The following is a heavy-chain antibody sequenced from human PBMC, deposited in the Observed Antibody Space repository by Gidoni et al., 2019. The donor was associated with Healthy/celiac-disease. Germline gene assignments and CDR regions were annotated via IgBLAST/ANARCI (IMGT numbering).Heavy chain of an antibody. J-gene: IGHJ6*02. CDR1: GYSFTSYW. V-gene: IGHV5-51*01. D-gene: IGHD6-6*01. CDR2: IYPGDSDT. CDR3: ARHGDIAARRSPLDV. Sequence: EVQLVQSGAEVKKPGEALKISCKGSGYSFTSYWIGWVRQMPGKGLEWMGIIYPGDSDTRYSPSFQGQVTISADKSISTAYLQWSSLKASDTAMYYCARHGDIAARRSPLDVWGQGTTVTVSS.